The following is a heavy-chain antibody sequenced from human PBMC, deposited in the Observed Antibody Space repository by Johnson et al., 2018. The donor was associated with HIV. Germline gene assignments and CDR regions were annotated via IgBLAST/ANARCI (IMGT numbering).Heavy chain of an antibody. D-gene: IGHD3-3*01. Sequence: EVQLVESGGGLVQPGGSLRLSCAASGFTVSSNYMSWVRQAPGKGLEWVSVIYSGGSTYYADSVKGRYTISRDNAKSTLYLQMNSLRAEDTAVYYCGNDFWSGSGIWGQGTMVTVSS. CDR1: GFTVSSNY. V-gene: IGHV3-66*01. J-gene: IGHJ3*02. CDR3: GNDFWSGSGI. CDR2: IYSGGST.